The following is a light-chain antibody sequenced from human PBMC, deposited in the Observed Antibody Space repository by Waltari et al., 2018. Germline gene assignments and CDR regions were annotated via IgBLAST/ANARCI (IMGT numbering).Light chain of an antibody. CDR3: QHLNSYPPFS. Sequence: DIHLTQSPSFLSASVGDRVPVTCRASQVITSHLAWYQQKPGKAPKLLIYAASTLNSGVPSRFSGSGSGTEFTLTINSLQPEDFATYYCQHLNSYPPFSFGPGTKVDIK. J-gene: IGKJ3*01. V-gene: IGKV1-9*01. CDR1: QVITSH. CDR2: AAS.